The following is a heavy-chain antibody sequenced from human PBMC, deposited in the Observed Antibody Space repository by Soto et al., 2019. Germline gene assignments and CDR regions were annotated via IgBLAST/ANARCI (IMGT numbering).Heavy chain of an antibody. Sequence: EVQLVESGGGLVKPGGSLRLSCAASGFTFSNAWMNWVRQAPGKGLEWVGRIKSKTDGGTPDYAAPVKGRFTISRDDSKNTLYLQMNSLKTEDPAVYYCIVRYPYYFDYWGQGTLVTVSS. CDR3: IVRYPYYFDY. CDR1: GFTFSNAW. V-gene: IGHV3-15*07. D-gene: IGHD2-21*01. CDR2: IKSKTDGGTP. J-gene: IGHJ4*02.